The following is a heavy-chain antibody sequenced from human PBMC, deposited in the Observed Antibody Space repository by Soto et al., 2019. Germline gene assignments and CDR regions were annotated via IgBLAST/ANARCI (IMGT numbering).Heavy chain of an antibody. J-gene: IGHJ4*02. CDR1: GYTFTTHY. CDR2: INPSGGRT. D-gene: IGHD3-10*01. V-gene: IGHV1-46*01. CDR3: ARAGENYGSGTFSPPLRYYFNS. Sequence: QVQLVQSGTEVKKPGASVNVSCKASGYTFTTHYMHWVRQAPGQGLEWMEIINPSGGRTTYALKFQGRVTMTSDTSTNTVYVELTSLRSEDTAIYFCARAGENYGSGTFSPPLRYYFNSWGQGTLVTVSS.